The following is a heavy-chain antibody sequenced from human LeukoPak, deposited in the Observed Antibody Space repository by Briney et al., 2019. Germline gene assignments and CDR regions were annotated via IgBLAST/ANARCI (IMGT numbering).Heavy chain of an antibody. CDR1: GGSISSSTYF. D-gene: IGHD3-10*01. V-gene: IGHV4-39*07. CDR2: IHYSGST. Sequence: SETLSLTCSVSGGSISSSTYFWGWIRQPPGKGLEWIASIHYSGSTYSNPSLKSRVTISVDTSKNQFSLRLSSVTAADTAVYYCARGIGFGELLYFDYWGQGTLVTVSS. CDR3: ARGIGFGELLYFDY. J-gene: IGHJ4*02.